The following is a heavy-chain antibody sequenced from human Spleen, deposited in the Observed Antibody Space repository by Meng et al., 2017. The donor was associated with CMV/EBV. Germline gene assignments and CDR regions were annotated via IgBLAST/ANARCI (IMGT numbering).Heavy chain of an antibody. CDR2: VYINDNT. Sequence: VNLRVSGPGLVKPSETLSLTCTVSGGYIKNWFWSWIRQPAGKKLEWIGRVYINDNTNYNPSFRSRVIMSVDASNNQFSLKLTSVTAADTAVYYCATGSGDFDHWGQGTLVTVSS. V-gene: IGHV4-4*07. J-gene: IGHJ4*02. CDR1: GGYIKNWF. CDR3: ATGSGDFDH. D-gene: IGHD1-26*01.